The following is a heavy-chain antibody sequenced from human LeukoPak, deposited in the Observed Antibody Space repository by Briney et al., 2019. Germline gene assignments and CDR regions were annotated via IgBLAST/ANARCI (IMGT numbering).Heavy chain of an antibody. CDR1: GFTFSSYE. D-gene: IGHD3-3*01. J-gene: IGHJ4*02. V-gene: IGHV3-48*03. CDR2: ISSSGSTI. CDR3: ASHTIFGVVNNYFDY. Sequence: GGSLRLSCAASGFTFSSYEMNWVRQAPGKGLEWVSYISSSGSTIYYADSVKGRFTISRDNAKNSLYLQMNSLRAEDTAVYYCASHTIFGVVNNYFDYWGQGTLVTVSS.